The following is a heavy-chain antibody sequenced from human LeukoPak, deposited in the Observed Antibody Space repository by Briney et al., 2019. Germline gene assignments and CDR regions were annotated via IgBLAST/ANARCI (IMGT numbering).Heavy chain of an antibody. V-gene: IGHV3-23*01. D-gene: IGHD3-9*01. CDR3: AKRGVVIRVILIGFHKEAYFFYS. J-gene: IGHJ4*02. CDR1: GITLSNYA. CDR2: ISGSGGGT. Sequence: GGSLRLSSAVSGITLSNYAMSWVRQALGKGLEWGAGISGSGGGTNYADSVKGRFTISRDNAKNTPYLQMNSLRAEATAGYFCAKRGVVIRVILIGFHKEAYFFYSWGQGALVTVSS.